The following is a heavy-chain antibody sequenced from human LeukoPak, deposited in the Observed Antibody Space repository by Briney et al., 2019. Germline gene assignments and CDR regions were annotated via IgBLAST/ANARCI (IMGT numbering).Heavy chain of an antibody. CDR3: ARDYYYDSSGFSFDY. CDR1: GFTFSSYA. V-gene: IGHV3-30*04. CDR2: ISYDGSNK. Sequence: GGSLRLSCAAPGFTFSSYAMHWVRQAPGKGLEWVAVISYDGSNKYYADSVKGRFTISRDNSKNTLYLQMNSLRAEDTAVYYCARDYYYDSSGFSFDYWGQGTLVTVSS. J-gene: IGHJ4*02. D-gene: IGHD3-22*01.